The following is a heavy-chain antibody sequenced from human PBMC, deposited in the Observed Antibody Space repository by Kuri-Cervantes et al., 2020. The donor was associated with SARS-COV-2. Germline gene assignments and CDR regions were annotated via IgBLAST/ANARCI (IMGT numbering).Heavy chain of an antibody. V-gene: IGHV3-23*01. D-gene: IGHD3-10*01. Sequence: GGSPRLSCAASGFTFSSYVMSWVRQAPGKGLEWVSAISGSGGSTYYADSVKGPFTISRDNSKNTLYLQMNSLRAEDTAVYYCARARMVRGVNGVFDIWGQGTMVTVSS. J-gene: IGHJ3*02. CDR2: ISGSGGST. CDR3: ARARMVRGVNGVFDI. CDR1: GFTFSSYV.